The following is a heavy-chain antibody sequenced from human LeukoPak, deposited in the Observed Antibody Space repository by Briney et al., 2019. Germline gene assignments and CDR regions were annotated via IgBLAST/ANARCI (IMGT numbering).Heavy chain of an antibody. CDR2: ISDSGGSP. Sequence: GGSLRLSCAASGFTFGSYAMSWVRQAPGKGLEWVSTISDSGGSPWYADSVRGRSTISRDNSKNTVYLQMNSLRAEDTAVYYCAKGDVIAAAGTGWFDPWGQGTLVTVSS. J-gene: IGHJ5*02. V-gene: IGHV3-23*01. CDR3: AKGDVIAAAGTGWFDP. CDR1: GFTFGSYA. D-gene: IGHD6-13*01.